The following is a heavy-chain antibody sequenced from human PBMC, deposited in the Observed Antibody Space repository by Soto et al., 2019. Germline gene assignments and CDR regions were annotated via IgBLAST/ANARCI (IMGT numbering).Heavy chain of an antibody. V-gene: IGHV4-61*01. D-gene: IGHD2-21*02. CDR3: AIRGTYCGGDCYAFDV. CDR2: IYYSGNI. J-gene: IGHJ3*01. Sequence: SETLSLTCTVSGGSVSSGSYYWSWIRQPPGKGLEWVGFIYYSGNINYNPSLKSRVTISVDTSKNQFSLKLSSVTAADTAVYYCAIRGTYCGGDCYAFDVWGQGTMVTVSS. CDR1: GGSVSSGSYY.